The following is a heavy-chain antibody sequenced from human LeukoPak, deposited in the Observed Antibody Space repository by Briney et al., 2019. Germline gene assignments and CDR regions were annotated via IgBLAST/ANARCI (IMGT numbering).Heavy chain of an antibody. CDR1: GGSISSDY. J-gene: IGHJ5*02. CDR3: ARGKLYDGYTFDP. CDR2: IYYSGST. V-gene: IGHV4-59*01. Sequence: SETLSLTCTVSGGSISSDYWSWIRQPPGKGLEWIGYIYYSGSTNYNPSLESRVTISVDTSKNQFSLKLSSVTAADAAVYYCARGKLYDGYTFDPWGQGTLVTVSS. D-gene: IGHD5-24*01.